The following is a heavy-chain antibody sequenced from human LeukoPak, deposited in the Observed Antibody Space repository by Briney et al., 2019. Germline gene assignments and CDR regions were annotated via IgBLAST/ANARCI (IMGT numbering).Heavy chain of an antibody. D-gene: IGHD5-18*01. CDR3: ARARVGCSYGSLVDY. J-gene: IGHJ4*02. CDR1: GFTFSSYA. V-gene: IGHV3-30*04. Sequence: GGSLRLSCAASGFTFSSYAMHWVRQAPGKGLEWVAVISYDGSNKYYADSVKGRFTISRDNSKNTLYLQMNSLRAEDTAVYYCARARVGCSYGSLVDYWGQGTLVTVSS. CDR2: ISYDGSNK.